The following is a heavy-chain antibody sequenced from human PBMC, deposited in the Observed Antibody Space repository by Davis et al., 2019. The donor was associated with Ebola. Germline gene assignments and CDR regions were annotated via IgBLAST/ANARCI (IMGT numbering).Heavy chain of an antibody. CDR1: GYNFNDYW. D-gene: IGHD2-15*01. CDR2: IHPSDSST. V-gene: IGHV5-51*01. Sequence: GESLKISCQASGYNFNDYWIGWVRQVPGKGLEWMGVIHPSDSSTRYSPSFQGQVTISADLSTSTTYVQWSSLKASDTAMYYCARDLGYYRDDYWGQGTLVTVSS. J-gene: IGHJ4*02. CDR3: ARDLGYYRDDY.